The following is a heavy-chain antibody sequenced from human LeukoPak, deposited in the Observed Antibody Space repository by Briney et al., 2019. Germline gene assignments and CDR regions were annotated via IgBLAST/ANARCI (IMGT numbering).Heavy chain of an antibody. V-gene: IGHV4-38-2*02. CDR2: IFHSGST. Sequence: SETLSLTCSVSGYSISSGFYWGWIRQPPGKGLEWIGSIFHSGSTYYNPSLKSRVTISVDTSKNQFSLRLNSVTAADTAVYYCARRHYGSGYYPYYFDYWGQGTLVTVSS. D-gene: IGHD3-10*01. J-gene: IGHJ4*02. CDR3: ARRHYGSGYYPYYFDY. CDR1: GYSISSGFY.